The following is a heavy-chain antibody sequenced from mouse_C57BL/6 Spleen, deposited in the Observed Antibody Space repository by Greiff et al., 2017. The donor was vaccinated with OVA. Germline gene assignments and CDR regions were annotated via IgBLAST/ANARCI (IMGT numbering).Heavy chain of an antibody. CDR3: ARLHYYGSSSYYFDY. Sequence: VQLQQSGAELVKPGASVKLSCKASGYTFTEYTIHWLKQRSGQGLEWIGWFYPGSGSIKYNEKFKDKATLTADKSSSTVHMELSRLTSEDSAVYFCARLHYYGSSSYYFDYWGQGTTLTVSS. J-gene: IGHJ2*01. CDR1: GYTFTEYT. D-gene: IGHD1-1*01. CDR2: FYPGSGSI. V-gene: IGHV1-62-2*01.